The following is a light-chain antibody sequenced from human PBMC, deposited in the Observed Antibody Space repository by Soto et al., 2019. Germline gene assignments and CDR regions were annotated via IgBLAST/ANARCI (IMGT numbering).Light chain of an antibody. CDR1: QSISNW. J-gene: IGKJ2*01. Sequence: DIQMPQSPSTLSASVGDTVTITCRASQSISNWLAWYQQKPGQAPKLLIHKASTLESGVPSRFSGRGSGTEFTLTISSLQPDDFATFYCQQYDPFPYTFGQGTKLESK. V-gene: IGKV1-5*03. CDR2: KAS. CDR3: QQYDPFPYT.